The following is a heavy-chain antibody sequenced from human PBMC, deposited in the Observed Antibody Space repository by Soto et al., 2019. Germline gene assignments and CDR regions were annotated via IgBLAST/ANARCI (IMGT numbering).Heavy chain of an antibody. CDR3: ARAPPILPLPLLPHCSSTSCYTSYYFDY. Sequence: GASVKVSCKASGYTFTSYGISWVRQAPGQGLEWMGWISAYNGNTNYAQKLQGRVTMTTDTSTSTAYMELRSLRSDDTAVYYCARAPPILPLPLLPHCSSTSCYTSYYFDYWGQGTLVTVSS. CDR2: ISAYNGNT. D-gene: IGHD2-2*02. CDR1: GYTFTSYG. J-gene: IGHJ4*02. V-gene: IGHV1-18*01.